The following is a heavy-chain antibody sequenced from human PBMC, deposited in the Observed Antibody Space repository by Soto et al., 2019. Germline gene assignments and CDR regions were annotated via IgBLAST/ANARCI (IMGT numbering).Heavy chain of an antibody. CDR1: GDSVSSSSVT. CDR3: ERIIGNSWLDF. D-gene: IGHD1-26*01. J-gene: IGHJ5*01. V-gene: IGHV6-1*01. CDR2: TYYRSRWYN. Sequence: QTLSLTCHISGDSVSSSSVTWNWIRQSPSRGLEWLGRTYYRSRWYNDYAESVKSRIIINPDTSKNQFSLHLNSVTPDDTAVYYCERIIGNSWLDFRGKGTLVTFPS.